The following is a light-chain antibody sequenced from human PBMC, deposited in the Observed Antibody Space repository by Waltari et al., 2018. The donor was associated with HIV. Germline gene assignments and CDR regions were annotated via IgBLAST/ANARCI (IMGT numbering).Light chain of an antibody. V-gene: IGKV4-1*01. Sequence: DIVMTQSPDSLAVSLGERATINCKSSQSVLYSSNNKNYLAWYQQKPGQPPKLLSYWASPRESGVPDRFSGSGSGTDFTRTISSLQAEDVAVYYCQQYYSTPPTFGPGTKVEIK. CDR2: WAS. J-gene: IGKJ1*01. CDR1: QSVLYSSNNKNY. CDR3: QQYYSTPPT.